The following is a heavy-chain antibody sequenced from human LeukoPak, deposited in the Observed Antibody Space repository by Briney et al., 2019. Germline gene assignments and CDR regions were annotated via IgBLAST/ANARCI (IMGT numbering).Heavy chain of an antibody. J-gene: IGHJ3*02. V-gene: IGHV1-2*02. Sequence: ASVKVSCKASGYTFTGYYMHWVRQAPGQGLEWMGWINPNSGGTNYAQKFQGRVTMTRDTSISTAYMELGRLRSDDTAVYYCARDKKDYYDSRWNDAFDIWGQGTMVTVSS. CDR3: ARDKKDYYDSRWNDAFDI. CDR2: INPNSGGT. D-gene: IGHD3-22*01. CDR1: GYTFTGYY.